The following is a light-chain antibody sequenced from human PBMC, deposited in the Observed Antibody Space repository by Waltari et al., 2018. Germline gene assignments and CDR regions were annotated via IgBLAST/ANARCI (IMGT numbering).Light chain of an antibody. CDR3: QQYHNWPPLT. CDR2: GAS. CDR1: RSVSSE. V-gene: IGKV3-15*01. Sequence: LSVSPGERATLSCRASRSVSSELAWYQQKPGQAPRLLIYGASRRATGIPDRFSGSGSGTEFTLTISSLQSEDGGIYYCQQYHNWPPLTFGGGTKVEIK. J-gene: IGKJ4*01.